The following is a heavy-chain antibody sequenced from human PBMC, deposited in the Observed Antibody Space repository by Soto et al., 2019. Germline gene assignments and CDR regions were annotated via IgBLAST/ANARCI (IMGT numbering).Heavy chain of an antibody. CDR3: ATGSPWGRYFDL. D-gene: IGHD7-27*01. J-gene: IGHJ2*01. Sequence: QVQLQQWGAGLLKPSETLSLTCAVYGGSFSGYYWSWIRQPPGKGLEWIGEINHSGSTNYNPSLKSRVTISVDTSKNQFSLKLSSVTAADTAVYYCATGSPWGRYFDLWGRGTLVTVSS. V-gene: IGHV4-34*01. CDR2: INHSGST. CDR1: GGSFSGYY.